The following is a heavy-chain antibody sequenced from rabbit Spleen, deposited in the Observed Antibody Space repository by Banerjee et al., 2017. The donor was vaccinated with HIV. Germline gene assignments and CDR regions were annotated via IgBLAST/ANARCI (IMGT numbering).Heavy chain of an antibody. CDR2: IEGSDSNT. V-gene: IGHV1S40*01. CDR3: ARYSAAYPGYIDDTDYFNL. D-gene: IGHD7-1*01. CDR1: GFTLSSTYY. J-gene: IGHJ4*01. Sequence: QSLEESGGDLVTPGGSLTLTCTASGFTLSSTYYMCWVRQAPGKGLEWIACIEGSDSNTYYANWAKGRFTFSKASSTTVTLQMTSLTAEDTATYFCARYSAAYPGYIDDTDYFNLWGPGTLVTVS.